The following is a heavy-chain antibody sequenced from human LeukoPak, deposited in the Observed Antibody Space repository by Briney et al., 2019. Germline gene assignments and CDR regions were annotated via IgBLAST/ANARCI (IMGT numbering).Heavy chain of an antibody. J-gene: IGHJ4*02. Sequence: PGGSLRLSCAASGFTFSSDGMSWVRQAPGKGLEWVSSISASGGGTVYADSVKGRVTISRDNSKNTLYLQMNSLRAEDTAVYYCANSVYTNSATGYWGQGTLVTVSS. CDR1: GFTFSSDG. CDR3: ANSVYTNSATGY. V-gene: IGHV3-23*01. CDR2: ISASGGGT. D-gene: IGHD1-1*01.